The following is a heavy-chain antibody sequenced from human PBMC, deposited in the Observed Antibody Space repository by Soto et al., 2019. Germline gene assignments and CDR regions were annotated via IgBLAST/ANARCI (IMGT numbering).Heavy chain of an antibody. D-gene: IGHD5-18*01. J-gene: IGHJ6*02. CDR1: GFTFSSYA. CDR3: ARCLRGYSYGYLHYYGMDV. V-gene: IGHV3-30*14. CDR2: ISYDGSNK. Sequence: PGGSLRLSCAASGFTFSSYAMHWVRQAPGKGLEWVAVISYDGSNKYYADSVKGRFTISRDNSKNTLYLQMNSLRAEDTGVYYCARCLRGYSYGYLHYYGMDVWGQGTTVTVSS.